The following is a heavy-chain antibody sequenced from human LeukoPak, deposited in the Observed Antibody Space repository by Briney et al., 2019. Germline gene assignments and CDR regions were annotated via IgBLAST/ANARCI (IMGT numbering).Heavy chain of an antibody. CDR3: ARAYTAVVEPHLDY. J-gene: IGHJ4*02. V-gene: IGHV1-2*06. CDR2: INSNSGGT. Sequence: ASVKVSCKASGYTFTGYYMYWVRQAPGQGLEWMGRINSNSGGTNYAQKFQGRVTMTRDTSISTAYMELSRLRSDDTAVYYCARAYTAVVEPHLDYWGQGTLVTVSS. D-gene: IGHD5-18*01. CDR1: GYTFTGYY.